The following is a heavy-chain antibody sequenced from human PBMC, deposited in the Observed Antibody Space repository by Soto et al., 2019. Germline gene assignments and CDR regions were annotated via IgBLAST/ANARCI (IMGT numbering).Heavy chain of an antibody. D-gene: IGHD4-4*01. CDR2: INHSGST. J-gene: IGHJ4*02. V-gene: IGHV4-34*01. CDR1: GGSFSGYY. Sequence: SETLSLTCAVYGGSFSGYYWSWIRQPPGKGLEWIGEINHSGSTNYNPSLKSRVTISVDTSKNQFSLKLSSVTAADTAVYYCARVPVALQSRRLSYFDYWGQGTLVTVSS. CDR3: ARVPVALQSRRLSYFDY.